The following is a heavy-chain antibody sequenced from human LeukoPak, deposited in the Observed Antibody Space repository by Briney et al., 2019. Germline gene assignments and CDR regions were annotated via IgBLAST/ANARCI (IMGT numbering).Heavy chain of an antibody. J-gene: IGHJ4*02. CDR1: GFSFSSYW. CDR2: IKQDGSDK. CDR3: ARGGGHLDC. V-gene: IGHV3-7*03. D-gene: IGHD4-23*01. Sequence: GGSLRLSCAASGFSFSSYWMSWVRQAPGKGLEWVANIKQDGSDKYYLTSVRGRFTISRDNAKNSLFLQMNSLRVEDTAVYYCARGGGHLDCCGQGTLVTVSS.